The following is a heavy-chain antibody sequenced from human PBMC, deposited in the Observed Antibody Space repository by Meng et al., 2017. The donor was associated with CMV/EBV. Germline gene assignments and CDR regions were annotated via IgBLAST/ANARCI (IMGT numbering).Heavy chain of an antibody. CDR3: ALARGRYFDY. Sequence: HITFKASGPSLVKHTQTLTLTCTFSGFSLSTRGVGVCSIRQPTGKALEWLALIYCDDDKRYSPSLKRRLTITKDTSKNQGVLTMSIMDPVDTATYYCALARGRYFDYWGQGNLVTVSS. J-gene: IGHJ4*02. CDR1: GFSLSTRGVG. V-gene: IGHV2-5*02. D-gene: IGHD1-26*01. CDR2: IYCDDDK.